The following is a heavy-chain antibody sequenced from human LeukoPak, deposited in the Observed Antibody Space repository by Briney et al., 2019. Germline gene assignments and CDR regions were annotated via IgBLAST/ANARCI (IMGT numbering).Heavy chain of an antibody. CDR3: ARDLGSGRGS. V-gene: IGHV3-53*01. D-gene: IGHD3-10*02. Sequence: PGGSLRLSCAASGFTVSSNYMNWVRQAPGKGLEWVSVIYSGGTTYYADSVKGRFTISRDKSKNTLYLQMNGLRAEDTAVYYCARDLGSGRGSWGHGTMVTVSS. CDR1: GFTVSSNY. CDR2: IYSGGTT. J-gene: IGHJ3*01.